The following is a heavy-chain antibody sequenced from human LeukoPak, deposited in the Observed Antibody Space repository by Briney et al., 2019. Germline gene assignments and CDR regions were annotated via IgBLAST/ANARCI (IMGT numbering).Heavy chain of an antibody. CDR3: VKDSEMATINAFDI. CDR1: GFTFSDYA. V-gene: IGHV3-64D*06. CDR2: ISSNGGST. J-gene: IGHJ3*02. Sequence: GGSLRLSCSASGFTFSDYAMHWVRQAPGKGLEYVSEISSNGGSTYYADSVKGRFTISRDNSKSTLYLQMSSLRAEDTAVYYCVKDSEMATINAFDIWGQGAMVTVSS. D-gene: IGHD5-24*01.